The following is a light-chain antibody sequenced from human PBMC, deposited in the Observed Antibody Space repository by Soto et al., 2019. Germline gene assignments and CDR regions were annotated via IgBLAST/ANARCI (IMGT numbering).Light chain of an antibody. V-gene: IGKV1-5*01. CDR1: QSISNK. CDR3: QQYHTYSRT. CDR2: DAS. J-gene: IGKJ1*01. Sequence: DIQMTQSPSTLSASVGDRVTITFRASQSISNKLAWYQQKAGKAPKVLIYDASTLESGVPSRFSGSGSGTEFTLTISSLQPDDFATYYCQQYHTYSRTFGQGTKV.